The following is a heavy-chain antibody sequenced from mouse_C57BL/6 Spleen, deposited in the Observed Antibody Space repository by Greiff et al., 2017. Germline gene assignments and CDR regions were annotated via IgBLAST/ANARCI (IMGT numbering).Heavy chain of an antibody. CDR3: ARSSYDYDDGAWFAY. V-gene: IGHV3-6*01. J-gene: IGHJ3*01. Sequence: EVKLVESGPGLVKPSQSLSLTCSVTGYSITSGYYWNWIRQFPGNKLEWMGYISYDGSNNYNPSLKNRISITRNPSKNQFFLKLNSVTTEDTATYYGARSSYDYDDGAWFAYWGQGTLVTVSA. CDR1: GYSITSGYY. D-gene: IGHD2-4*01. CDR2: ISYDGSN.